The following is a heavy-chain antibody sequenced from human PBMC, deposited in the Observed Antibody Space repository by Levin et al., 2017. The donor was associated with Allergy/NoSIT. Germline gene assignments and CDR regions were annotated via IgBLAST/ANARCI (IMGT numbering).Heavy chain of an antibody. V-gene: IGHV2-70*04. CDR2: IDWDDDK. CDR1: GFSLSTSGMR. Sequence: QTLSLTCTFSGFSLSTSGMRVSWIRQPPGKALEWLARIDWDDDKFYSTSLKTRLTISKDTSKNQVVLTMTNMDPVDTATYYCARSPKYYDSRDDAFDIWGQGTMVTVSS. D-gene: IGHD3-22*01. CDR3: ARSPKYYDSRDDAFDI. J-gene: IGHJ3*02.